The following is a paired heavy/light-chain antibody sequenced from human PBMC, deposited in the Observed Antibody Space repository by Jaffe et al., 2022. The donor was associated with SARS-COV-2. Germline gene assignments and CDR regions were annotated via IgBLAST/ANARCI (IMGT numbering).Light chain of an antibody. CDR1: QSLLHSNGYNY. J-gene: IGKJ1*01. CDR3: MQALQTPPT. CDR2: LGS. V-gene: IGKV2-28*01. Sequence: DIVMTQSPLSLPVTPGEPASISCRSSQSLLHSNGYNYLDWYLQKPGQSPQVLIYLGSTRASGVPDRFSGSGSGTDFTLKISRVEAEDVGVYYCMQALQTPPTFGQGTKVEIK.
Heavy chain of an antibody. D-gene: IGHD6-19*01. CDR3: ATPRSGWYSGFDI. V-gene: IGHV3-23*01. Sequence: EVQLLESGGGLVQPGGSLRLSCAASGFTFSSSAMSWVRQAPGKGLEWVSFISGSGDSTTYADSVKGRFTISKDGSKNTLYLQMNSLRADDTAVYYCATPRSGWYSGFDIRGQGTMVTVSS. CDR1: GFTFSSSA. J-gene: IGHJ3*02. CDR2: ISGSGDST.